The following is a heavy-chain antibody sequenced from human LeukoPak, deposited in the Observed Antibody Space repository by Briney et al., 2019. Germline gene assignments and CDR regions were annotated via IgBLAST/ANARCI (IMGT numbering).Heavy chain of an antibody. J-gene: IGHJ4*02. V-gene: IGHV1-69*04. CDR1: GGTFSSYA. CDR2: IIPILGIA. Sequence: GASVKVSCKASGGTFSSYAISWVRQAPGQGLEWMGRIIPILGIANYAQKFQGRVTMTRDTSTSTVYMELSSLRSEDTAVYYCARATLTVRGVIGYWGQGTLVTVSS. CDR3: ARATLTVRGVIGY. D-gene: IGHD3-10*01.